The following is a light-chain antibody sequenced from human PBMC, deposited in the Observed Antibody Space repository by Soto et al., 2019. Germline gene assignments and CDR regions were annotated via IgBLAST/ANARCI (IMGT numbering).Light chain of an antibody. CDR2: GAS. CDR1: QSVSTN. V-gene: IGKV3-15*01. J-gene: IGKJ2*01. CDR3: QQYHNWPPYT. Sequence: EIVMTQSPATLSVSPGERATLSCRASQSVSTNFAWYQQKPGQAPRLLLYGASTRATGIPARFSSSGSGTEVTLTISSMQSEDFAVYYCQQYHNWPPYTFGQGTKLEIK.